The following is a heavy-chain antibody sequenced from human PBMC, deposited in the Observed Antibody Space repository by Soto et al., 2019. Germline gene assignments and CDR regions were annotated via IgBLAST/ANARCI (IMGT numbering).Heavy chain of an antibody. J-gene: IGHJ6*02. V-gene: IGHV1-69*08. CDR2: IIPILGKA. CDR1: GGTFSSYT. D-gene: IGHD3-10*01. CDR3: AREGQGSGSYYIDASRRYYYGMDV. Sequence: QVQLVQSGAEVKKPGSSVKVSCKASGGTFSSYTISWVRQAPGQGLEWMGRIIPILGKANYAQKFQGRVTITADKSTSTAYMELSSLRSEDTAVYYCAREGQGSGSYYIDASRRYYYGMDVWGQGTTVTVSS.